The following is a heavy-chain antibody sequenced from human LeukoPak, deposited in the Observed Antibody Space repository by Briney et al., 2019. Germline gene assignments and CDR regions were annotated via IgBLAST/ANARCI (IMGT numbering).Heavy chain of an antibody. CDR1: GFTVSSNS. V-gene: IGHV3-53*01. D-gene: IGHD1-1*01. CDR2: IYSGSST. J-gene: IGHJ4*02. Sequence: GGSLRLSCAASGFTVSSNSLSWVRQAPGKGLEWVSIIYSGSSTYYADYVKGRFTISRDNSKNSLFVQMNSLRAEDTAVYFCAKSRSGSANWALQIFDNWGQGTLVTVSS. CDR3: AKSRSGSANWALQIFDN.